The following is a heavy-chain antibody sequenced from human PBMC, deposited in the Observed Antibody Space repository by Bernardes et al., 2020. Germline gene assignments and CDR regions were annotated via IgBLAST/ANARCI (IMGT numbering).Heavy chain of an antibody. CDR2: IWYDGSNK. CDR3: ARDGMTTVTTGAFDI. D-gene: IGHD4-17*01. Sequence: GSLRLSCSASGFTFSSHGMHWVRPAPGKGPEWVAVIWYDGSNKYYADPVKGRFTISRDNSKNTLYLQMNSLRAEDTAVYYCARDGMTTVTTGAFDIWGQGTMVTVSS. V-gene: IGHV3-33*01. CDR1: GFTFSSHG. J-gene: IGHJ3*02.